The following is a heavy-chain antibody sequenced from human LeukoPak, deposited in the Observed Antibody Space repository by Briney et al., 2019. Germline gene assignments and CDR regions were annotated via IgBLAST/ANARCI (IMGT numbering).Heavy chain of an antibody. CDR3: AREDQAVAGDY. Sequence: ASVKVSCKASGYTFTSYDINWVRQATGQGLEWMGWINAGNGNTKYSQKFQGRVTITRDTSASTAYMELSSLRSEDTAVYYCAREDQAVAGDYWGQGTLVTVSS. CDR2: INAGNGNT. D-gene: IGHD6-19*01. V-gene: IGHV1-3*01. CDR1: GYTFTSYD. J-gene: IGHJ4*02.